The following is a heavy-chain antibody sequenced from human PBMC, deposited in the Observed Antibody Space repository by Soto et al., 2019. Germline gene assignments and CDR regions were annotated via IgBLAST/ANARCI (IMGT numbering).Heavy chain of an antibody. V-gene: IGHV1-18*01. CDR3: ARDNKDYDFWSGYYVSYQDDYGMEV. Sequence: GASVKVSFKASCYTFTSYGISWGRQAPGQGLEWMGWISSYNGNTNYAQKLQGRVTMTTDTPTSTAYMELRSLRSDDTAVYYCARDNKDYDFWSGYYVSYQDDYGMEVWGQGTTVTVSS. CDR1: CYTFTSYG. D-gene: IGHD3-3*01. CDR2: ISSYNGNT. J-gene: IGHJ6*02.